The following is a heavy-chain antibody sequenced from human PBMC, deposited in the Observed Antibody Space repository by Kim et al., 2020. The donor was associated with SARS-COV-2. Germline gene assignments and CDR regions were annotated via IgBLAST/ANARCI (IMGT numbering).Heavy chain of an antibody. CDR1: GFTFSSYA. J-gene: IGHJ5*02. D-gene: IGHD3-10*01. CDR2: ISYDGSNK. Sequence: GGSLRLSCAASGFTFSSYAMHWVRQAPGKGLEWVAVISYDGSNKYYADSVKGRFTISRDNSKNTLYLQMNSLRAEDTAVYYCARTRGVTMVRGADHWAQGTLVTVSS. V-gene: IGHV3-30*04. CDR3: ARTRGVTMVRGADH.